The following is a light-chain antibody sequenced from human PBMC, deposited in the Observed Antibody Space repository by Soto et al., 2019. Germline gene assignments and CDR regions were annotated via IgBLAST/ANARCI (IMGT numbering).Light chain of an antibody. J-gene: IGLJ2*01. CDR1: ISNVGANFG. V-gene: IGLV1-40*01. CDR2: GNT. Sequence: QAVVTQPPSVSGAPGQRITISCTGSISNVGANFGVHWYQHLPGTAPKLLIYGNTNRPSGVPDRFSGSKSGTSASLAITGLQAEDEGDYYCQSYYSNLSGSVFGGGTKVTVL. CDR3: QSYYSNLSGSV.